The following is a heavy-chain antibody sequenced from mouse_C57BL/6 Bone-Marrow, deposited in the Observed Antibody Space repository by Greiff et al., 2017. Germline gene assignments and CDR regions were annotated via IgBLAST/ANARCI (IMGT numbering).Heavy chain of an antibody. V-gene: IGHV1-81*01. CDR1: GYTFKSYG. Sequence: VQLQQSGAELVRPGASVKLSCKASGYTFKSYGISWVQQRTGQGLEWIGEIYTRGGNSYYNEKFKGKATLTVDKASSTAYMELHSLTSEDSAVYFCARGSWLLEMDYWGQGTSVTVSS. D-gene: IGHD2-3*01. CDR2: IYTRGGNS. CDR3: ARGSWLLEMDY. J-gene: IGHJ4*01.